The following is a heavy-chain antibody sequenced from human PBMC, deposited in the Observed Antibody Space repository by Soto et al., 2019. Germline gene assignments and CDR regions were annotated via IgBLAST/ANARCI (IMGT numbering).Heavy chain of an antibody. V-gene: IGHV3-7*01. J-gene: IGHJ4*02. CDR2: IKQDGSEK. D-gene: IGHD2-2*02. CDR3: ARAPGYCSSTSCYTYYFDY. CDR1: GFTFSSYW. Sequence: GGSLRLSCAASGFTFSSYWMSWVRQAPGKGLEWVANIKQDGSEKYYVDSVKGRFTISRDNAKNSLYLQMNSLRAEDTAVYYCARAPGYCSSTSCYTYYFDYWGQGTLVTVSS.